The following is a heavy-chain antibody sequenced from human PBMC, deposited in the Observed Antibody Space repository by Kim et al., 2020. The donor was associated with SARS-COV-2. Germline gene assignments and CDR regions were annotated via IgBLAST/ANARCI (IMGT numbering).Heavy chain of an antibody. Sequence: GGSLRLSCAASGFTFSDYYMSWIRQAPGKGLEWVSYISSSSSYTNYADSVKGRFTISRDNAKNSLYLQMNSLRAEDTAVYYCARDLPPLYCSGGSCYDYYYYGMDVWGQGTTVTVSS. CDR2: ISSSSSYT. D-gene: IGHD2-15*01. J-gene: IGHJ6*02. V-gene: IGHV3-11*06. CDR3: ARDLPPLYCSGGSCYDYYYYGMDV. CDR1: GFTFSDYY.